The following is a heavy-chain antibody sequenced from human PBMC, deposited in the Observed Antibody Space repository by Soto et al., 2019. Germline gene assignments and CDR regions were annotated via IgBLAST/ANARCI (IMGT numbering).Heavy chain of an antibody. J-gene: IGHJ4*02. CDR2: ISHLEST. CDR1: GASISYGGFS. Sequence: QLQLQESGSGLVKTSETLSLTCTVSGASISYGGFSWSWIRQSPGKGLEWIGYISHLESTYFHPSFKSRLTMSIDRTRYQFSLKLSSVTAADMAVYYCARGGGYDSFDYWGQGVLVTVSS. V-gene: IGHV4-30-2*06. D-gene: IGHD5-12*01. CDR3: ARGGGYDSFDY.